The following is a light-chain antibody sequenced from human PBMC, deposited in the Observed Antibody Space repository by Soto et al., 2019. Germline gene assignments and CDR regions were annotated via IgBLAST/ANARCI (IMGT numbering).Light chain of an antibody. CDR2: GAS. CDR1: QSVSSN. V-gene: IGKV3-15*01. Sequence: EIVMTQSPGTLSVSPGERATLSCRASQSVSSNLAWYQQKPGQAPRLLIYGASTSATGIPARFSASRSGTEFTLTISSLQSEDFAVYYCQQYNNWPRTFCQRTKVEIK. J-gene: IGKJ1*01. CDR3: QQYNNWPRT.